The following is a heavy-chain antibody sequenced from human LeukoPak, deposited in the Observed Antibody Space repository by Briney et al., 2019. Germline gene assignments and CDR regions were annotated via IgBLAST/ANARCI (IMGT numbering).Heavy chain of an antibody. J-gene: IGHJ5*01. D-gene: IGHD2-15*01. CDR1: GFPFSSYS. CDR3: ARDRGLGLPNWFDS. CDR2: IDLSGNNI. Sequence: KPGGSLRLSCAGSGFPFSSYSMNWVRQAPGKGLEWVSSIDLSGNNINYADSVKDRFTISRDNAKSSLFLQMDSLRVEDTAIYYCARDRGLGLPNWFDSWGQGTLVTVSS. V-gene: IGHV3-21*01.